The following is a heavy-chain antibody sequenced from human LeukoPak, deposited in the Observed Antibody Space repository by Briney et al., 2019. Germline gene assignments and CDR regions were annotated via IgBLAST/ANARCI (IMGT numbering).Heavy chain of an antibody. CDR2: ISSSSSTI. Sequence: PGGSLRLSCAASGFTFSSYSMNWVRQAPGKGLEWVSYISSSSSTIYYADSVKGRFTISRDSSKNTMYLQMNSLRVEDTAMYYCGRDVGPWGQGTLVTVSS. CDR1: GFTFSSYS. J-gene: IGHJ5*02. V-gene: IGHV3-48*04. CDR3: GRDVGP.